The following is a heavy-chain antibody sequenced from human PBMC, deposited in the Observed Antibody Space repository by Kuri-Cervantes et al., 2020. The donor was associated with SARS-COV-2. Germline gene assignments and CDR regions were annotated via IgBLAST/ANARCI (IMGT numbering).Heavy chain of an antibody. CDR3: AREALLWFGELN. J-gene: IGHJ4*02. CDR2: ISWNSSTI. Sequence: SLKISCAASGFTFDDYAMHWVRQAPGKGLEWVSGISWNSSTIYYADSVKGRFTISRDNAKNSLYLQMNSLRDEDTAVYYCAREALLWFGELNWGQGTLVTVSS. D-gene: IGHD3-10*01. V-gene: IGHV3-9*01. CDR1: GFTFDDYA.